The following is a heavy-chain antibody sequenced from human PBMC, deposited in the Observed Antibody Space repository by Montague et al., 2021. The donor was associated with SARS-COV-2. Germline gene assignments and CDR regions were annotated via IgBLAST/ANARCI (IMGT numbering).Heavy chain of an antibody. J-gene: IGHJ4*02. CDR3: AIYSSGRYGWGFDY. V-gene: IGHV3-48*03. CDR1: GFTFSSYE. D-gene: IGHD6-19*01. Sequence: SLRLSCAASGFTFSSYEMNWVRQAPGKGLEWVSYISSSGSTIYYADSVKGRFTISRDNAKNSLYLQMNSLRAEDTAVYYCAIYSSGRYGWGFDYWGQGTLVTVSS. CDR2: ISSSGSTI.